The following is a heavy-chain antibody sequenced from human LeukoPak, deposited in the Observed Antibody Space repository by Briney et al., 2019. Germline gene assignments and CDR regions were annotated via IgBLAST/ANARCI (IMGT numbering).Heavy chain of an antibody. V-gene: IGHV4-31*03. CDR3: ARDRRGYNGLDYFDY. Sequence: PSQTLSLTCTVSGGSISSGGYYWSWIRQHPGKGLEWIGYIYYSGSTYYNPSLKSRVTISVDTSKNQFSLKLSSVTAADTAVYYCARDRRGYNGLDYFDYWGQGTLVTVSS. J-gene: IGHJ4*02. CDR1: GGSISSGGYY. D-gene: IGHD5-24*01. CDR2: IYYSGST.